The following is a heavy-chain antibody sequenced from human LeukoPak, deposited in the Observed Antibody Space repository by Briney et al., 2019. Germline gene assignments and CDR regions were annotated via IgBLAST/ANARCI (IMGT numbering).Heavy chain of an antibody. D-gene: IGHD3-22*01. CDR3: ARTDSSGYFSYYYYMDV. J-gene: IGHJ6*03. CDR1: GGSISSSSYY. Sequence: SETLSLTCTVSGGSISSSSYYWGWIRQPPGKGLEWIGSIYYSGSTYYNPSLKSRVTISVDTSKNQFSLKLSSVTAADTAVYYCARTDSSGYFSYYYYMDVWGKGTTVTISS. CDR2: IYYSGST. V-gene: IGHV4-39*01.